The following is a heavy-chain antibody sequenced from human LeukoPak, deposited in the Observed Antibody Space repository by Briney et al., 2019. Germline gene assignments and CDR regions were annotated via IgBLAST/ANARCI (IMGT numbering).Heavy chain of an antibody. Sequence: GGSLRLSCEASGITVSSNYMIWVRQAPGKGLEWVSVIYTGGSTHHADSVKGRLTISRDNSKNTLSLQMNSLRAEDTAVYYCARVYSNFWFDRWGQGTLVTVSS. J-gene: IGHJ5*02. CDR2: IYTGGST. V-gene: IGHV3-66*01. CDR3: ARVYSNFWFDR. CDR1: GITVSSNY. D-gene: IGHD4-11*01.